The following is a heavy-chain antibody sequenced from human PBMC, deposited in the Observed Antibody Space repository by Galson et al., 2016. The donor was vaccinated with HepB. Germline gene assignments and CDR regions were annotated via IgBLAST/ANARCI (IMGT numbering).Heavy chain of an antibody. V-gene: IGHV4-4*07. D-gene: IGHD3-10*01. CDR2: MYISGST. J-gene: IGHJ4*02. CDR3: AREYYYGSGNPFDS. Sequence: ETLCLTCTVSGGSISNYYWSWIRQPAGKGLEWIGRMYISGSTNYNPSLKSRVTMSLDTSKNQFSLKLTSVAAADTAVYYCAREYYYGSGNPFDSWGQGTLVTVAS. CDR1: GGSISNYY.